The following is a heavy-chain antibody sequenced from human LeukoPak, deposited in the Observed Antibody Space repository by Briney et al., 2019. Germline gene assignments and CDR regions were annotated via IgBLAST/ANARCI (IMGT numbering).Heavy chain of an antibody. Sequence: PGGSLRLSCAASGFTFDDYAMHWVRQAPGKGLEWVSGISWNSGSIGYADSVKGRFTISRDNAKNSLYLQMNSLRAEDTAVYYCARGPAYSTAWYISFQHWGQGTLVTVSS. J-gene: IGHJ1*01. CDR1: GFTFDDYA. V-gene: IGHV3-9*01. CDR2: ISWNSGSI. D-gene: IGHD6-19*01. CDR3: ARGPAYSTAWYISFQH.